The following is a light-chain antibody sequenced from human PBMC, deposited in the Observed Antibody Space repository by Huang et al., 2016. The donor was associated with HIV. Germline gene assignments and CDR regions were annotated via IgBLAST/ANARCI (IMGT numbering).Light chain of an antibody. Sequence: EIVMTQSPATLSVSPGERATLSCRASQSVSTNLAGYQQQAGQAPRLLMYGTSTRATGVPARFSGSGSGTEFTLTISSLQSEDFAVYYCQQYNNWPPLTFGGGTRVEIK. CDR3: QQYNNWPPLT. CDR1: QSVSTN. V-gene: IGKV3-15*01. J-gene: IGKJ4*01. CDR2: GTS.